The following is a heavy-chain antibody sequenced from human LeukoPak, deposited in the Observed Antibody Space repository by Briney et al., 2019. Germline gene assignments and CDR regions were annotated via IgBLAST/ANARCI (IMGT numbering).Heavy chain of an antibody. CDR3: ARGRIRQWLVRNLDY. CDR2: IIPIFGTA. CDR1: GGTFSSYA. J-gene: IGHJ4*02. Sequence: SVKVSCKASGGTFSSYAISWVRQAPGQGLEWMGRIIPIFGTANYAQKFQGRVTITTDESTSTAYMELRSLRSEDTAVYYCARGRIRQWLVRNLDYWGQGTLVTVSS. D-gene: IGHD6-19*01. V-gene: IGHV1-69*05.